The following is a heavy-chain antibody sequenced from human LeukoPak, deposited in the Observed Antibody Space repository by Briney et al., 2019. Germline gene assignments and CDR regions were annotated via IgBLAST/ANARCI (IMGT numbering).Heavy chain of an antibody. D-gene: IGHD3-16*01. Sequence: ASVSVSCKPSGYTYTSYDINWVRQATGQGLEWMGWMNPNSENTGYAQKYQGRVTMTRNTSISTAYIELNSVRSEVTAVDDGAKALSGSNAYYYYDYGMDVWGQGTTVTVSS. CDR1: GYTYTSYD. V-gene: IGHV1-8*01. J-gene: IGHJ6*02. CDR2: MNPNSENT. CDR3: AKALSGSNAYYYYDYGMDV.